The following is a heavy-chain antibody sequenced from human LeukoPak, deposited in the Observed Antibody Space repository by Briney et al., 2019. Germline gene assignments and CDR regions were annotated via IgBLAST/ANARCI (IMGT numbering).Heavy chain of an antibody. CDR2: ISNDGSKK. CDR3: AKDLAYTSGWYFDY. D-gene: IGHD6-19*01. CDR1: GFTFSTYA. J-gene: IGHJ4*02. Sequence: GGSLRLSCVASGFTFSTYAIHWVRQAPGKGLEWVAVISNDGSKKYYTDSVKGRFTLSRDNSKTTLYLQMNSLRAEDTAIYYCAKDLAYTSGWYFDYWGQGTLVTVSS. V-gene: IGHV3-30*04.